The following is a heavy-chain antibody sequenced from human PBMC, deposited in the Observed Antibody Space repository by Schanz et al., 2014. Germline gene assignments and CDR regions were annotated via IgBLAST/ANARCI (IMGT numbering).Heavy chain of an antibody. V-gene: IGHV1-18*01. CDR3: ARGGYSSGWYDRDIAHVGY. D-gene: IGHD6-19*01. J-gene: IGHJ4*02. CDR2: ISTFRNEDT. Sequence: QVQLVQSGAEAKKPGASVRASCKVSGYAFTTYGISWVRQAPGQGPEFMGWISTFRNEDTNSAQRFQGRLTMTTDTSTSTAYMERRSLRSDDTAVYYCARGGYSSGWYDRDIAHVGYWGEGTLVAVSS. CDR1: GYAFTTYG.